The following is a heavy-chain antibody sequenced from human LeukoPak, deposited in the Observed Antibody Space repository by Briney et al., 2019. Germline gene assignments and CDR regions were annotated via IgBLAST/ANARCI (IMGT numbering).Heavy chain of an antibody. D-gene: IGHD1-7*01. CDR3: ARLTEAWNSHYFDY. V-gene: IGHV1-2*02. J-gene: IGHJ4*02. Sequence: ASVRLSCKAAGYTFTGYYMHWARQSPGQGLEWMGWSNPNSGGTNFAQKFQGRVTMTTNTSISTAYMELSRLRSDDPAVYYCARLTEAWNSHYFDYWGQGTLVTVSS. CDR2: SNPNSGGT. CDR1: GYTFTGYY.